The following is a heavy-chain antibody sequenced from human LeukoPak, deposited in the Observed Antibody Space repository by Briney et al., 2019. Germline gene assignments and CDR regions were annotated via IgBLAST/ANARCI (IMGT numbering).Heavy chain of an antibody. J-gene: IGHJ3*02. D-gene: IGHD3-3*01. Sequence: GGSLRLSCTASGFTFSDYYMSWIRQAPGKGLEWVSYISSSGSSKYYADSVKGRFTISRDNANNSLYLQMNSLRAEDTAVYYCARVAPCGNYESHCAFDIWGQGTMVTVSS. CDR2: ISSSGSSK. CDR3: ARVAPCGNYESHCAFDI. V-gene: IGHV3-11*04. CDR1: GFTFSDYY.